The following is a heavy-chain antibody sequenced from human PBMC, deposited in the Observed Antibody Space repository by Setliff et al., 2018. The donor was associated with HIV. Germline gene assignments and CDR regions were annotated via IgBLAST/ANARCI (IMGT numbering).Heavy chain of an antibody. Sequence: GGSLRLSCAVSGFILSEDWMSWVRQAPGKGLEWVANIDQDGSEKNYVDSVKGRFTTSRDNAKNSMDLQMNSLRADDTAIYYCARKLRPGHGVDVWGQGTTVTVSS. CDR3: ARKLRPGHGVDV. J-gene: IGHJ6*02. CDR2: IDQDGSEK. CDR1: GFILSEDW. V-gene: IGHV3-7*01. D-gene: IGHD3-10*01.